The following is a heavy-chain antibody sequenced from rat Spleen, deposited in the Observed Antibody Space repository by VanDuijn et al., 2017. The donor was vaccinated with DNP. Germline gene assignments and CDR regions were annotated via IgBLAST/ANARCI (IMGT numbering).Heavy chain of an antibody. CDR2: ISYDGSST. CDR1: GFTFSDYN. J-gene: IGHJ2*01. D-gene: IGHD1-11*01. CDR3: ARHAEGPDY. V-gene: IGHV5-7*01. Sequence: EVQVVESGGGLVQPGRSLKLSCAASGFTFSDYNMAWVRQAPKKGLEWVATISYDGSSTYYRDSVKGRFTISRDNAKSTLYLQMNSLRSEDTATYYCARHAEGPDYWGQGVMVTVSS.